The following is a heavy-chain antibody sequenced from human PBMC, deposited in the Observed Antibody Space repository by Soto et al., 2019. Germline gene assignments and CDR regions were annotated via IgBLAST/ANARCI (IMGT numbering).Heavy chain of an antibody. V-gene: IGHV3-30*18. CDR3: AKESDYYSNSKWSFDS. D-gene: IGHD2-21*01. J-gene: IGHJ4*02. Sequence: GGSLRLSCAASGFTFSHHGMHWVRQAPGKGLEWLTVVSSDGSITYDADSVRGRFAISRDNSKNTLYLHMNSLRTEDTAVYYCAKESDYYSNSKWSFDSWGQGILVTVSS. CDR1: GFTFSHHG. CDR2: VSSDGSIT.